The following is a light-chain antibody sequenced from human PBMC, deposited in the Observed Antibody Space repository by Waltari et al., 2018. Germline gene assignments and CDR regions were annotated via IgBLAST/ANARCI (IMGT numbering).Light chain of an antibody. CDR1: RSNTGSNY. J-gene: IGLJ2*01. Sequence: QSVLTQPPSASGTPGQRVTISCSGRRSNTGSNYAFWYQQLPGTAPKLLIYRNNQRPSGVPDRFFGSKSGTSASLVISGLRSEDEAYYYCAAWDDSLSGCVVFGGGTKVTVL. CDR3: AAWDDSLSGCVV. CDR2: RNN. V-gene: IGLV1-47*01.